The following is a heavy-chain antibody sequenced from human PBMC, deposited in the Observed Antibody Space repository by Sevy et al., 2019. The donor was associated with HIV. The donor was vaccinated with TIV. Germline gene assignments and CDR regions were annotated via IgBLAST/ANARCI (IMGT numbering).Heavy chain of an antibody. CDR1: GFTFSSYS. J-gene: IGHJ4*02. CDR3: ARDLREYSSSSKYYFEY. CDR2: ISSSNNYI. Sequence: GGSLRLSCAASGFTFSSYSMNWVRQAPGKGLEWVSSISSSNNYIYYADSLKGRFTISRDNAKNSLYLQMNSLRAEDTAVYYCARDLREYSSSSKYYFEYWGQGILVTVSS. D-gene: IGHD6-6*01. V-gene: IGHV3-21*01.